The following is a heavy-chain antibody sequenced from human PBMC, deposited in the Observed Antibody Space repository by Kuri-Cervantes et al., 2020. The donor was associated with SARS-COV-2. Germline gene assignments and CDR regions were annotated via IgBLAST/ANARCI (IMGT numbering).Heavy chain of an antibody. D-gene: IGHD3-3*01. CDR1: GFSLSTSGVG. V-gene: IGHV2-5*01. J-gene: IGHJ4*02. Sequence: SGPTLVKPTQTLTPTCTFSGFSLSTSGVGVGWIRQPPGKALEWLALIYWNDDKRYGPSLKSRLTITKDTSKNQVVLTMTNMDPVDTATYYCAHFITIFGNDLAYYFDYWGQGTLVTVSS. CDR2: IYWNDDK. CDR3: AHFITIFGNDLAYYFDY.